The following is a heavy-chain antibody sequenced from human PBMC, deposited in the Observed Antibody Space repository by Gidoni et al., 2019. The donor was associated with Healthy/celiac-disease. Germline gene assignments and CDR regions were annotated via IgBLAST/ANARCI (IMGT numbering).Heavy chain of an antibody. Sequence: LGKGLEWMGIIYPGDSDTRYSPSFQGQVTISADKSISTAYLQWSSLKASDTAMYYCARPRWIQPHDAFDIWGQGTMVTVSS. J-gene: IGHJ3*02. CDR3: ARPRWIQPHDAFDI. V-gene: IGHV5-51*01. CDR2: IYPGDSDT. D-gene: IGHD5-18*01.